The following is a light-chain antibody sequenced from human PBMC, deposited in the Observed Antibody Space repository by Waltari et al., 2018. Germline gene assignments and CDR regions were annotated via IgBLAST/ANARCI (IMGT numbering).Light chain of an antibody. CDR3: QSYDTSLSVV. J-gene: IGLJ3*02. V-gene: IGLV1-40*01. CDR1: GSNIGAGYD. CDR2: GST. Sequence: QSVLTQPPSVSGAPGQRVPISCTGSGSNIGAGYDGHWYQQLPRAAPKLLIYGSTSRPLGVPARFFGSTSGTSASLAITGLQAEDEADYYCQSYDTSLSVVFGGGTKLTVL.